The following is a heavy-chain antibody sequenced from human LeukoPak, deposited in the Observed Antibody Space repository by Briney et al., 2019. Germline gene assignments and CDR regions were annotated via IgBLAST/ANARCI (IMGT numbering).Heavy chain of an antibody. CDR3: ARVNIAVAGDASDV. CDR1: GGSISSGSYY. Sequence: SETLSLTCTVSGGSISSGSYYWSWIRQPAGKGLEWIGRIYTSGSTNYNPSLKSRVTISLDASKSQFSLKLSSVTAADTAMYYCARVNIAVAGDASDVWGRGTMVTVSS. J-gene: IGHJ3*01. V-gene: IGHV4-61*02. D-gene: IGHD6-19*01. CDR2: IYTSGST.